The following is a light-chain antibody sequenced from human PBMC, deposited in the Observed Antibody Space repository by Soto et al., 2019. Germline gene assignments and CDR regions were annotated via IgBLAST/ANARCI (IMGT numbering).Light chain of an antibody. J-gene: IGKJ1*01. V-gene: IGKV3-15*01. CDR3: QQYGSSPWT. CDR1: QSISSN. Sequence: EIGLAQSPAGLAVCSGGRGTLYCSASQSISSNLAWYQQKPGQAPRLVIYGASTRATGIPARFSGSGSGTEFTLTISSLQSEDFAVYYCQQYGSSPWTFGQGTKVDI. CDR2: GAS.